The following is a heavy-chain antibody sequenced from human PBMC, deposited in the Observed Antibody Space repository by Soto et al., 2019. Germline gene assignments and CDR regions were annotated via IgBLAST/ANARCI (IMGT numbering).Heavy chain of an antibody. D-gene: IGHD1-7*01. CDR3: ARTGELRLDS. Sequence: QVHLVQSGAEVKKPGASVRVSCKASGYTFSNYGISWVRQAPGQGLEWMGWISAYSGKTNYAQSLQVRVTMTTDTSPNTAYMELRSLTSDDTAVYYCARTGELRLDSWGQGTLVTVSS. CDR1: GYTFSNYG. CDR2: ISAYSGKT. J-gene: IGHJ4*02. V-gene: IGHV1-18*01.